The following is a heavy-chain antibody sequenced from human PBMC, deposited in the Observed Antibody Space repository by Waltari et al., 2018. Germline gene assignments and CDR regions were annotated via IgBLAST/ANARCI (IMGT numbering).Heavy chain of an antibody. D-gene: IGHD6-6*01. V-gene: IGHV4-31*03. CDR1: RGSISSGGYY. Sequence: VQLQESGPGLVKPSQTLSLTCTVSRGSISSGGYYWSWIRQHPGKGLEWIGYLYYSGSTYYNPSLKSRVTVSVDTSKNQFSLKLSSVTAADTAVYYCARSRIAALSNWFDPWGQGTLVTVSS. CDR3: ARSRIAALSNWFDP. J-gene: IGHJ5*02. CDR2: LYYSGST.